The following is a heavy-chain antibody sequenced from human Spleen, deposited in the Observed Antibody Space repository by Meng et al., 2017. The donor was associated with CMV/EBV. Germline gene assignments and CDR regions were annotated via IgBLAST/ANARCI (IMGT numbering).Heavy chain of an antibody. V-gene: IGHV1-2*02. Sequence: ASVKVSCKASGYTFTGYYMHWVRQAPGQGLEWMGWINPNSGGTNYAQKFQGRVTMTRDTSISTAYMELSRLRSDDTAVYYCARASSSSGGAYGIDVWGQGTTVTVSS. D-gene: IGHD6-6*01. CDR3: ARASSSSGGAYGIDV. CDR1: GYTFTGYY. CDR2: INPNSGGT. J-gene: IGHJ6*02.